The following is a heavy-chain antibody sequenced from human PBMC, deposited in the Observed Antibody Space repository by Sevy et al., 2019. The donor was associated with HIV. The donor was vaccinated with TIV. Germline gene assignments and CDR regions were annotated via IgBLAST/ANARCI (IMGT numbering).Heavy chain of an antibody. V-gene: IGHV4-59*08. CDR1: GGSISSYY. J-gene: IGHJ5*02. Sequence: SETLSPTCTVSGGSISSYYWSWIPQPPGKGLEWIGCIYYSGSTNYNPSLKSRVTISVDTSKNQFSLKLSSVTAADTAVYYGARQNGSPAGSSNWFDPWGQGTLVTVSS. CDR3: ARQNGSPAGSSNWFDP. CDR2: IYYSGST. D-gene: IGHD3-10*01.